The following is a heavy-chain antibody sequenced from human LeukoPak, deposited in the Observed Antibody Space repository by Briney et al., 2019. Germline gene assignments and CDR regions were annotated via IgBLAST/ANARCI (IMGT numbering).Heavy chain of an antibody. CDR3: ARDSYYDILTGYEPDY. Sequence: QPGGSLRLSCAASGFTSSSYWMHWVRQAPGKGLVWVSRINSDGSSTSYADSVKGRFTISRDNAKNTLYLQMNSLRAEDTAVYYCARDSYYDILTGYEPDYWGQGTLVTVYS. CDR2: INSDGSST. CDR1: GFTSSSYW. V-gene: IGHV3-74*01. D-gene: IGHD3-9*01. J-gene: IGHJ4*02.